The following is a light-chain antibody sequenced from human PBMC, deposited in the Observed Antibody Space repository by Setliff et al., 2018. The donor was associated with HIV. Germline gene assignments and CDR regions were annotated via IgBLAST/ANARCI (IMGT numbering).Light chain of an antibody. Sequence: QSALTQPASVSRSPGQSITLSCTGTSRDVGSYNLVSWYQHHPGKAPKLLIYEVTKRPSGVSNRFSGSKSGYTASLPISGLQAADEADYYCSSYTSTSTYVFGTGTKVTVL. CDR2: EVT. J-gene: IGLJ1*01. CDR3: SSYTSTSTYV. CDR1: SRDVGSYNL. V-gene: IGLV2-14*02.